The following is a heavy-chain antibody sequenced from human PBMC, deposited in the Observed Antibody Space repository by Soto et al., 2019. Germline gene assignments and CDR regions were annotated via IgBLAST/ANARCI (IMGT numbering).Heavy chain of an antibody. CDR2: IYYSGST. CDR1: GGSISSSSYY. J-gene: IGHJ4*02. CDR3: ARRDYYDSSGYYGGFDY. D-gene: IGHD3-22*01. Sequence: LSLTCTVSGGSISSSSYYWGWILQPPGKGLEWIGSIYYSGSTYYNPSLKSRVTISVDTSKNQFSLKLSSVTAADTAVYYCARRDYYDSSGYYGGFDYWGQGTLVTVSS. V-gene: IGHV4-39*01.